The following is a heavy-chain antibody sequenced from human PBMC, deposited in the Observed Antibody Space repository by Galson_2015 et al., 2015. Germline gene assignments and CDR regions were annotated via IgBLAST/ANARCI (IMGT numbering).Heavy chain of an antibody. J-gene: IGHJ3*01. CDR3: ARGTWIYDSFDF. CDR2: ISYDVSNK. CDR1: GFTFSSYD. V-gene: IGHV3-30*01. Sequence: SLRLSCAASGFTFSSYDMHWVRQAPGKGLQWVAVISYDVSNKYYADSVKGRFTISRDNSKNTLYLQMNSLRAEDTAVYYCARGTWIYDSFDFWSQGTMVTVSS. D-gene: IGHD5-12*01.